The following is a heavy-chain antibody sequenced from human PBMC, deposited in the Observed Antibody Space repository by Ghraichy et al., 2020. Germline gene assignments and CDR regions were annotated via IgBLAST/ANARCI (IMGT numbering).Heavy chain of an antibody. J-gene: IGHJ4*02. CDR2: IRSSDNTI. Sequence: GGSLRLSCAASGFTFSSYGMNWVRQAPGKGLEWISYIRSSDNTIYYADSVKGRFSISSDNAKNSLYLQMNSLRDEDTAVYYCVRDQHFAFDYWGQGILVTVSS. CDR1: GFTFSSYG. D-gene: IGHD3-3*02. CDR3: VRDQHFAFDY. V-gene: IGHV3-48*02.